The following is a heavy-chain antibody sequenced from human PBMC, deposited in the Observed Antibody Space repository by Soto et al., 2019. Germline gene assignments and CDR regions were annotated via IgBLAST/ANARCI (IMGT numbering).Heavy chain of an antibody. CDR2: IYWNDDK. Sequence: QITLKESGPTLVKPTQTLTLTCTFSGFSLSTSGVGVGWIRQPPGKALEWLAHIYWNDDKRYSPSLKSRRTITKETSKNQVVLTLTTMDPMDTATYHCAHRLADIVASEFYFDFWGQGTLVTVS. V-gene: IGHV2-5*01. D-gene: IGHD5-12*01. CDR3: AHRLADIVASEFYFDF. CDR1: GFSLSTSGVG. J-gene: IGHJ4*02.